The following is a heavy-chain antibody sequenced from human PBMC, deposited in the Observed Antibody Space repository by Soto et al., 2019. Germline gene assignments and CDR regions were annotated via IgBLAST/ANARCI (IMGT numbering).Heavy chain of an antibody. J-gene: IGHJ4*02. D-gene: IGHD3-22*01. Sequence: QVQLVQSGAEVKKPGASVKVSCKASGYTFTIYGISWVRQAPGQGLEWMGWISAYNGNTNYAQKLQGRVTMTTDTSTSTAYMELRSLRSDDTAVYYWASMHYDSSGYYYVFDYWGQGTLVTVSS. CDR3: ASMHYDSSGYYYVFDY. V-gene: IGHV1-18*01. CDR2: ISAYNGNT. CDR1: GYTFTIYG.